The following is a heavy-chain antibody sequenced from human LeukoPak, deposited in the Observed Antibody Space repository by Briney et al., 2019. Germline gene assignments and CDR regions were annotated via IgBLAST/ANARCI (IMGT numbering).Heavy chain of an antibody. D-gene: IGHD2-2*01. CDR3: AKDLCSSTSCPGPDAFDI. CDR1: GFTFSSYA. CDR2: ISYDGSNK. Sequence: GRSLRLSCAASGFTFSSYAMHWVRQAPGKGLEWVAVISYDGSNKYYADSVKGRFTISRDNSKNTLYLQMNSLRAEDTAVYYCAKDLCSSTSCPGPDAFDIWGQGTMVTVSS. V-gene: IGHV3-30-3*01. J-gene: IGHJ3*02.